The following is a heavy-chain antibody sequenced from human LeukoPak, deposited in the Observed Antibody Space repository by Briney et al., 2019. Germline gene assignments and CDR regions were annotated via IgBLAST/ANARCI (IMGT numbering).Heavy chain of an antibody. Sequence: PGGSLRLSCAASGFTVSSYEMNWVRQAPGKGLEWVSYISSSGSTIYYADSVKGRFTISRDNSKNTLFLQMNSLRAEDTAVYYCARDDALGDNALDIWGQGTMVTVSS. V-gene: IGHV3-48*03. D-gene: IGHD3-16*01. J-gene: IGHJ3*02. CDR3: ARDDALGDNALDI. CDR2: ISSSGSTI. CDR1: GFTVSSYE.